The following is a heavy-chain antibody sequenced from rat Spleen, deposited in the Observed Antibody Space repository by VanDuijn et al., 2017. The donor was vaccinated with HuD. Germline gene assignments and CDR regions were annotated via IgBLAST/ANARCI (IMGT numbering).Heavy chain of an antibody. V-gene: IGHV5S23*01. CDR2: ISTGGGST. D-gene: IGHD4-3*01. CDR3: ARHNSGYGYFDY. Sequence: EVQLVESGGGVVQPGGSLKLSCAASGFTFSDYAMAWIRQDPNKGLEWVAYISTGGGSTYYRDSVKGRFTISRDNAKSTLYLQMDSLRSEDTATYYCARHNSGYGYFDYWGQGVMVTVSS. J-gene: IGHJ2*01. CDR1: GFTFSDYA.